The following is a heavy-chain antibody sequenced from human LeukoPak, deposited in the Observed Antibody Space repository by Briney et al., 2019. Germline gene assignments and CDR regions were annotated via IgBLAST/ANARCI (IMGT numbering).Heavy chain of an antibody. J-gene: IGHJ4*02. V-gene: IGHV3-64D*06. CDR1: GFTFSSYA. D-gene: IGHD6-19*01. CDR2: ISSNGGST. Sequence: GGSLRLSCSASGFTFSSYAMHWVRQAPGKGLEYVSAISSNGGSTYYADSVKGRFTISRDNSKNALYLQMSSLRAEDTAVYYCAKTADSSGWYYFDYWGQRTLVTVYS. CDR3: AKTADSSGWYYFDY.